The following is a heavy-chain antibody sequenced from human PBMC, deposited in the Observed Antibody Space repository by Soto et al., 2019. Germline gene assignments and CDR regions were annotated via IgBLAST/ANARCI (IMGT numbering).Heavy chain of an antibody. CDR2: IKSKTDGGTT. V-gene: IGHV3-15*07. Sequence: GGSLRLSCAASGLTFSNAWMNWVRQAPGKGLEWVGRIKSKTDGGTTDYAAPVKGRFTISRDDSKNTLYLQMNSLKTEDTAVYYCTSSRYLDWLSFDYWGQGTLVTVSS. CDR1: GLTFSNAW. J-gene: IGHJ4*02. D-gene: IGHD3-9*01. CDR3: TSSRYLDWLSFDY.